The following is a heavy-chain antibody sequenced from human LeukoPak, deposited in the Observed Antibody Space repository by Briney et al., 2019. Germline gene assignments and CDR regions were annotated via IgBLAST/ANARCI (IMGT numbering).Heavy chain of an antibody. Sequence: PSETLSLTCAVYGGSFSGYYWSWIRQPPGKGLEWIGEINHSGSTNYNPSLKSRVTISVDTSKNQFSLKLGSVTAADTAVYYCARLGPGWGLYYFDYWGQGTLVTVSS. CDR2: INHSGST. CDR1: GGSFSGYY. V-gene: IGHV4-34*01. J-gene: IGHJ4*02. D-gene: IGHD2-21*01. CDR3: ARLGPGWGLYYFDY.